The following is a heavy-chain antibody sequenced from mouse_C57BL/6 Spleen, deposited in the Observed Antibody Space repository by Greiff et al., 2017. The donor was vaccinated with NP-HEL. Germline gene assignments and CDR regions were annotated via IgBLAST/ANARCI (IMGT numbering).Heavy chain of an antibody. CDR3: ARRYYYGRDYFDY. J-gene: IGHJ2*01. D-gene: IGHD1-1*01. V-gene: IGHV1-59*01. Sequence: QVQLQQPGAELVRPGTSVKLSCKASGYTFTSYWMHWVKQRPGQGLEWIGVIDPSDSYTNYNQKFKGKATLTVDTSSSTAYMQLSSLTSEDSAVYYCARRYYYGRDYFDYWGQGTTLTVSS. CDR2: IDPSDSYT. CDR1: GYTFTSYW.